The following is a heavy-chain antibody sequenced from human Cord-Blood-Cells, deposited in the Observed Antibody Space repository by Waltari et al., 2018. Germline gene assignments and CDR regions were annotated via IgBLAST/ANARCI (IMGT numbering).Heavy chain of an antibody. CDR2: ISSSSSYI. J-gene: IGHJ4*02. Sequence: EVQLVESGGGLVKPGGSLGLSCVAFGFTFSSDSMNWVRQAPGKGLEWVSSISSSSSYIYYADSVKGRFTISRDNAKNSLYLQMNSLRAEDTAVYYCARSYYYGSGSYRYWGQGTLVTVSS. V-gene: IGHV3-21*01. CDR3: ARSYYYGSGSYRY. CDR1: GFTFSSDS. D-gene: IGHD3-10*01.